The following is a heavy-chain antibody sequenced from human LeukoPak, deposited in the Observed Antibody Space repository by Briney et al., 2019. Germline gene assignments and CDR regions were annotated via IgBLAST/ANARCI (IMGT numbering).Heavy chain of an antibody. J-gene: IGHJ3*02. Sequence: GGSLRLSCVASGFMFSSYWMNWVRQAPGKGLVWVSRINSDGGSTSYADSVKGRFTISRDNAENTLFLQMNSLRAEDTAVYYCARGPGALDIWGQGTMVTVSS. V-gene: IGHV3-74*01. CDR2: INSDGGST. CDR3: ARGPGALDI. D-gene: IGHD2-2*01. CDR1: GFMFSSYW.